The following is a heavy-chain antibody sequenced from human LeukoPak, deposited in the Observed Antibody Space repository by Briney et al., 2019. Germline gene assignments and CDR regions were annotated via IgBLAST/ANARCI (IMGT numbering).Heavy chain of an antibody. V-gene: IGHV6-1*01. CDR2: TYYRSKWYN. CDR1: GDSVSSNSAA. D-gene: IGHD3/OR15-3a*01. J-gene: IGHJ4*02. Sequence: SQTLSLTCAISGDSVSSNSAAWNWIRQSPSRGLEWLGRTYYRSKWYNDYAVSVKSRITINGDTSKNQFSLQLNSVTPEDTAVYYCARPGRTSWDLIYYFDYWGQGTLVTVSS. CDR3: ARPGRTSWDLIYYFDY.